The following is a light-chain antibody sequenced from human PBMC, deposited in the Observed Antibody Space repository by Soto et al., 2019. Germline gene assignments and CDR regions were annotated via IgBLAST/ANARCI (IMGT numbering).Light chain of an antibody. J-gene: IGLJ3*02. V-gene: IGLV6-57*01. Sequence: FMLTQPHSVSESPGKTVIISCTRSSGSIASNYVQWYQQRPGSSPTTVIYEDNQRPSEVPDRFSGSIDSSSNSASLTISGLETEDEADYYCQSYDATNQVYGGGTKLTVL. CDR1: SGSIASNY. CDR2: EDN. CDR3: QSYDATNQV.